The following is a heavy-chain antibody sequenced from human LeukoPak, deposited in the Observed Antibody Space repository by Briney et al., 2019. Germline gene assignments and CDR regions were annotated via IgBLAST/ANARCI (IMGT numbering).Heavy chain of an antibody. CDR2: IYPGDSDT. Sequence: GESLKISCKGSGYSFANSWIGWVRQMPGKGLEWMGIIYPGDSDTRYSPSFQGQVTISADKSISTAYLQWSSLKASDTAMYYCARHGNYYGSGSYPNPLDYWGQGTLVSVSS. CDR1: GYSFANSW. V-gene: IGHV5-51*01. J-gene: IGHJ4*02. D-gene: IGHD3-10*01. CDR3: ARHGNYYGSGSYPNPLDY.